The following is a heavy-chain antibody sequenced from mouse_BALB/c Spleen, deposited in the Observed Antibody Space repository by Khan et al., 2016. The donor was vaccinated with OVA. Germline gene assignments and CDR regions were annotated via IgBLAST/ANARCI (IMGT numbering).Heavy chain of an antibody. CDR2: INTYTGEP. CDR1: GYTFTNYG. V-gene: IGHV9-1*02. J-gene: IGHJ1*01. CDR3: ARGASYWYFGV. Sequence: QIQLVQSGPELKKPGETVKISCKASGYTFTNYGMNWVKQAPGKGLKWRGWINTYTGEPTYTDDFKGRFAFSLETSASTAYVQINNLKSEDLATYCCARGASYWYFGVWGAGTPVPVSS.